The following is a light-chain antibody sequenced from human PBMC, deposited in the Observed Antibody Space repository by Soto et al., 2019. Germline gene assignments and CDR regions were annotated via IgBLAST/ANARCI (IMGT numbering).Light chain of an antibody. CDR3: SSYTSSSTLV. Sequence: QSALTQPRSVSGSPGQSVTISCTGTSSDIGGFNYVSWYQQHPGKAPKVMISEVSNRPSGVSNRFSASKSGNTASLTISGLQAEDEADYYCSSYTSSSTLVFGTGTKLTVL. J-gene: IGLJ1*01. V-gene: IGLV2-14*01. CDR2: EVS. CDR1: SSDIGGFNY.